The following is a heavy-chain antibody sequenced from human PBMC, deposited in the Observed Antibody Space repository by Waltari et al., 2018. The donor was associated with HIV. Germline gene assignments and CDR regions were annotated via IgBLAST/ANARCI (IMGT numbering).Heavy chain of an antibody. D-gene: IGHD3-22*01. V-gene: IGHV4-39*02. CDR3: VRRHYYDGTGYFVPRHFSYYNMDV. Sequence: QVQLQESGPRLVKPSETLSLTCTVSCASIISSTYFWGSTNFYYWAWIRQPPGKGMEWIGCVHASGNTHYRPALSSLVTIFVDTSKNHFSLNLTSVTAADTSVYYCVRRHYYDGTGYFVPRHFSYYNMDVWGQGTTVTVSS. CDR2: VHASGNT. CDR1: CASIISSTYFWGSTNFYY. J-gene: IGHJ6*02.